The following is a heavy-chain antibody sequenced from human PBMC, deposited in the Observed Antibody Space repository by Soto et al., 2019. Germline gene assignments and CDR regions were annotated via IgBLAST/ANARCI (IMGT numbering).Heavy chain of an antibody. Sequence: QVQLVQSGAEVKKPGSSVKVSCKASGGTFSSYAISWVRQAPGQGLEWMGGIIPIFGTANYAQKFQGRVTITSDESTRTAYVELSSLRAEDTAVYYCARDGGYCSGGSCRYGMDVCGQGSTVTVSS. CDR1: GGTFSSYA. D-gene: IGHD2-15*01. J-gene: IGHJ6*01. V-gene: IGHV1-69*01. CDR3: ARDGGYCSGGSCRYGMDV. CDR2: IIPIFGTA.